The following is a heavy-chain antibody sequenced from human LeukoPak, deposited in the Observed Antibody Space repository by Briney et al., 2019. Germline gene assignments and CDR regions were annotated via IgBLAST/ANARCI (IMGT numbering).Heavy chain of an antibody. J-gene: IGHJ4*02. D-gene: IGHD3-16*02. CDR1: GGSFSGYY. CDR3: ARGGYEYVWGSYRYLGNFDY. CDR2: ISHSGST. V-gene: IGHV4-34*01. Sequence: SETLSLTCAVYGGSFSGYYWSWIRQPPGKGLEWIGEISHSGSTNYNPSLKSRVTISVDTSKNQFSLKLSSVTAADTAVYYCARGGYEYVWGSYRYLGNFDYWGQGTLVTVSS.